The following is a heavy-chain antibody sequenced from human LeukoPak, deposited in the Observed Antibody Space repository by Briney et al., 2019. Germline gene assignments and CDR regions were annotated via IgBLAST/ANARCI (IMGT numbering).Heavy chain of an antibody. D-gene: IGHD5-24*01. V-gene: IGHV3-53*01. CDR3: ARVWGGGYNYFDY. Sequence: GGSLRLSCAASGFTVSSNYMSWVRQAPGKGLEWVSVIYSGGSTYYADSVKGRFTISRDNSKNTLYLQMNSLGAEDTAVYYCARVWGGGYNYFDYWGQGTLVTVSS. J-gene: IGHJ4*02. CDR2: IYSGGST. CDR1: GFTVSSNY.